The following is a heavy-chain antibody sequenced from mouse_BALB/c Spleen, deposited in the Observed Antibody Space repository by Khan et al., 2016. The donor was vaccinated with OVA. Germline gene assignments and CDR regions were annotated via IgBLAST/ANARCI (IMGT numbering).Heavy chain of an antibody. CDR2: ISSGGDNT. V-gene: IGHV5-12-1*01. J-gene: IGHJ1*01. Sequence: EVQVVESGGGLVKPGGSLKLACTASGFAFSNYDMSWVRQTPEKRLEWVAYISSGGDNTYSPDTVKGRFTISRDNAKNTLYLQMSSLKSDDTAIDYWTRRPGYFDVWGAGTTVTVSS. CDR3: TRRPGYFDV. CDR1: GFAFSNYD.